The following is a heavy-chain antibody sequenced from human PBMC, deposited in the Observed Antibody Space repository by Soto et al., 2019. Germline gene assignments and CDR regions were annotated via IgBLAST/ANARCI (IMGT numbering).Heavy chain of an antibody. V-gene: IGHV3-43*01. Sequence: GGSLRLSCVASGFTFDDYTMHWVRQAPGKGLEWVSLISWDGGSTYYADSVKGRFTISRDNSKNSLYLQMNSLRTEDTALYYCATSDPRTLYFDYWGQGTLVTVSS. J-gene: IGHJ4*02. CDR3: ATSDPRTLYFDY. CDR1: GFTFDDYT. CDR2: ISWDGGST.